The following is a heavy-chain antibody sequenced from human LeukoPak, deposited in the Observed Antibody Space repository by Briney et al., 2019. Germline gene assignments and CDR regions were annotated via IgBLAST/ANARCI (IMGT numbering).Heavy chain of an antibody. CDR1: GYTFTGYY. J-gene: IGHJ4*02. CDR3: ARDGTPKKIVVVPAAIMYYFDY. V-gene: IGHV3-30-3*01. Sequence: SCKASGYTFTGYYMHWVRQAPGKGLEWVAVISYDGSNKYYADSVKGRFTISRDNSKNTLYLQMNSLRAEDTAVYYCARDGTPKKIVVVPAAIMYYFDYWGQGTLVTVSS. CDR2: ISYDGSNK. D-gene: IGHD2-2*01.